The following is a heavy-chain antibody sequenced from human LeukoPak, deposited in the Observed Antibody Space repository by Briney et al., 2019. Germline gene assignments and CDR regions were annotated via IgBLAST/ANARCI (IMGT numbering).Heavy chain of an antibody. Sequence: GGSLRLSCAASRFTLGNYWMSWVRQAPGKGLEWVAVMSYDGSNKYYADSVKGRFTISRDNSKNTLYLQMNSLRAEDTAVYYCARDRPTMVRGVIIIAYYFDYWGQGTLVTVSS. CDR2: MSYDGSNK. CDR3: ARDRPTMVRGVIIIAYYFDY. J-gene: IGHJ4*02. CDR1: RFTLGNYW. V-gene: IGHV3-30-3*01. D-gene: IGHD3-10*01.